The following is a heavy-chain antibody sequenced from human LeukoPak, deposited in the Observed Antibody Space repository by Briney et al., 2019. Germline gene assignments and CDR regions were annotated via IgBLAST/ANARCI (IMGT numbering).Heavy chain of an antibody. V-gene: IGHV1-2*02. CDR3: ARFPTYYYDPYGMDV. J-gene: IGHJ6*02. Sequence: ASVKVSCKASGYTSTGYYMHWVGQAPGQGREGMGWINPNSGGTNYAQKFQGRVTMTRDTSISTAYMELSRLRSDDTAVYYCARFPTYYYDPYGMDVWGQGTTVTVSS. CDR1: GYTSTGYY. CDR2: INPNSGGT.